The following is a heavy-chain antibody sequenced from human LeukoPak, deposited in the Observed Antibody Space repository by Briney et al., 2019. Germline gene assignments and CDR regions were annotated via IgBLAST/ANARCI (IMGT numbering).Heavy chain of an antibody. Sequence: GASVKVSCKVSGYTLTELSMHWVRQAPGKGLEWMGGFDPEDGETIYAQKFQGRVTMTEDTSTDTAYMELSSLRSEDTAVYYCATATAIQTPYYYYGMDVWGQGTTVTVSS. CDR1: GYTLTELS. D-gene: IGHD2-2*02. CDR3: ATATAIQTPYYYYGMDV. J-gene: IGHJ6*02. V-gene: IGHV1-24*01. CDR2: FDPEDGET.